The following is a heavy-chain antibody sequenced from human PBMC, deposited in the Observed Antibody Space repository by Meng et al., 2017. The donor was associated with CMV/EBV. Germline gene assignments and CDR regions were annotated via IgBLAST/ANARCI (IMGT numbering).Heavy chain of an antibody. CDR1: GGTFGSYT. J-gene: IGHJ3*02. Sequence: SVKVSCKASGGTFGSYTISWVRQAPGQGLEWRGRIIPILGIANYAQKFQGRVTITADKSTSTAYMELSSLRSEDTAVYYCARLLTIAAAGRNAFDIWGQGTMVTVSS. D-gene: IGHD6-13*01. CDR3: ARLLTIAAAGRNAFDI. CDR2: IIPILGIA. V-gene: IGHV1-69*02.